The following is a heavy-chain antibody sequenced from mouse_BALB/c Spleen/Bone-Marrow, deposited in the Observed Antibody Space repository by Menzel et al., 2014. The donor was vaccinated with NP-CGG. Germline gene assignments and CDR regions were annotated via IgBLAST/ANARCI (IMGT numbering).Heavy chain of an antibody. CDR2: IRSDGNT. Sequence: QVQLKQLGPGLVAPSPTLSITCTVSGFSLSSFGVHWVRQPPGKGLEWLGEIRSDGNTTDKSTLKSRLSISNDYSKSQVFLKMNRPRTDDTAMYYCARNPYGNYAMDYWGQGTSVTVSS. V-gene: IGHV2-6*02. J-gene: IGHJ4*01. D-gene: IGHD2-10*02. CDR1: GFSLSSFG. CDR3: ARNPYGNYAMDY.